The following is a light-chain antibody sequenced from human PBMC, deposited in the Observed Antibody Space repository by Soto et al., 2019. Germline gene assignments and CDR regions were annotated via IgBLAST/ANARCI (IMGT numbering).Light chain of an antibody. J-gene: IGKJ2*01. V-gene: IGKV4-1*01. CDR2: WAS. CDR1: QSVLYSSNNKNH. Sequence: DIVMTQSPDSLAVSLGERATINCKSSQSVLYSSNNKNHLAWYQQRPGQPPNLLIYWASTRESGVPDRFSGSGSGTDFTLTITSLQAEDVAVYYCQQYESTPPTFGQGTKLEIK. CDR3: QQYESTPPT.